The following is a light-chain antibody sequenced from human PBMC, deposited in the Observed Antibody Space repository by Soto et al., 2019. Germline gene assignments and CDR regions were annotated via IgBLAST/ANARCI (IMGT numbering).Light chain of an antibody. V-gene: IGKV3-20*01. CDR1: QSVSSSY. Sequence: EIVLTQSPGTLSLSPGERATLSCRASQSVSSSYLAWDQQKPGEAPMLLTYGASSRPTVISDRFSGGGSGTDVTLTISRLEPEDFPVYFCQQYTGPPTTFGQGTRLE. CDR3: QQYTGPPTT. CDR2: GAS. J-gene: IGKJ5*01.